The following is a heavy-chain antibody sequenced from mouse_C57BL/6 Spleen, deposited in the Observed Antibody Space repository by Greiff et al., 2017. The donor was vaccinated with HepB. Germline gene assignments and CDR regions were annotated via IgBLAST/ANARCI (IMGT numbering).Heavy chain of an antibody. CDR2: ISSGSSTI. D-gene: IGHD1-1*01. Sequence: DVMLVESGGGLVKPGGSLKLSCAASGFTFSDYGMHWVRQAPEKGLEWVAYISSGSSTIYYADTVKGRFTISRDNAKNTLCLQMTSLRSEDTAMYYCARGATVVATSFDYWGQGTTLTVSS. J-gene: IGHJ2*01. CDR3: ARGATVVATSFDY. CDR1: GFTFSDYG. V-gene: IGHV5-17*01.